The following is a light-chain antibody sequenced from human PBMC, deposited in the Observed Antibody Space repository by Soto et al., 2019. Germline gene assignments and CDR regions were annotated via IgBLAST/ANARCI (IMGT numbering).Light chain of an antibody. CDR3: QQLHSST. CDR1: QSVSSN. J-gene: IGKJ4*01. V-gene: IGKV3D-15*01. CDR2: GAS. Sequence: EIVMTQSPATLSVSPGERATLSCRASQSVSSNLAWYQQKPGQAPRLLIYGASNRATGTPARFTGSGSGTDFTLTISGLQPEDFATYYCQQLHSSTFGGGTKVDVK.